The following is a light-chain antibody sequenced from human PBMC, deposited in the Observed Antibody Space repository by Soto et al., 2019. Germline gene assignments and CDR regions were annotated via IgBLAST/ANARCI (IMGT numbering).Light chain of an antibody. CDR2: EVN. J-gene: IGLJ2*01. CDR1: SSDVGGYNY. CDR3: GSHTDTSSPV. Sequence: QSALIQPACVSGSPGQSITISCTGTSSDVGGYNYVSWYQQHPGKAPKVIIYEVNHRPSGVSSRFSGSKSGNTASLNISGLLAEDEADYYCGSHTDTSSPVFGGGTKLTVL. V-gene: IGLV2-14*03.